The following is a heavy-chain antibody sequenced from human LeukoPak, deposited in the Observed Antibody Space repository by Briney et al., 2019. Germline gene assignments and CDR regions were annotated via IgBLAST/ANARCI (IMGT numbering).Heavy chain of an antibody. J-gene: IGHJ5*02. D-gene: IGHD2-15*01. V-gene: IGHV1-2*02. CDR1: GYTFSRYY. Sequence: ASVNVPCKASGYTFSRYYMHWVRQAPAQGPEGLGCINPNTGATNYAQKFQGRVTITRDTSISTAYMELRRLRSDDTAVYRCARDPCDGGSCWLDPWGQGTLVTVSS. CDR3: ARDPCDGGSCWLDP. CDR2: INPNTGAT.